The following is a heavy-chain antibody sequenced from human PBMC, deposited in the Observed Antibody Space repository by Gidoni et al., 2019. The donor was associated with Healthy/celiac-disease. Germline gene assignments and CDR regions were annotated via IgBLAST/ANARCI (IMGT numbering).Heavy chain of an antibody. V-gene: IGHV1-69*08. CDR1: GGPFSSYT. CDR3: AREAVAGTLVYGY. Sequence: QVQLVQSGAEVKKPGSSVKVSCMASGGPFSSYTISWVRQAPGQGLEWMGRIIPILGIANYAQKFQGRVTITADKSTSTAYMELSSLRSEDTAVYYCAREAVAGTLVYGYWGQGTLVTVSS. J-gene: IGHJ4*02. D-gene: IGHD6-19*01. CDR2: IIPILGIA.